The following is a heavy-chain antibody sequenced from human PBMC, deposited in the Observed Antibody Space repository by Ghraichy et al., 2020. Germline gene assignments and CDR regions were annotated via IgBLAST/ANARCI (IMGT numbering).Heavy chain of an antibody. CDR1: GGSFSGFY. Sequence: SETLSLTCAVYGGSFSGFYWSWIRQPPGQGLEWIGEINHSGNTNYNPSLKSRVTISVDTSKNQFSLKLSSMTAADTAVYYCARGRGYYGSAMDVWDKGATVTVSS. CDR2: INHSGNT. D-gene: IGHD3-10*01. J-gene: IGHJ6*03. V-gene: IGHV4-34*01. CDR3: ARGRGYYGSAMDV.